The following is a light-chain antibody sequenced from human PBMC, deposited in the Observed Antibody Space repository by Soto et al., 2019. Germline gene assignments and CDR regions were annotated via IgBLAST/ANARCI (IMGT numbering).Light chain of an antibody. CDR2: KAS. CDR3: QHDNSYSEA. V-gene: IGKV1-5*03. J-gene: IGKJ1*01. CDR1: QTISSW. Sequence: DIQMTQSPSTLSGSVGDRVTITCRASQTISSWLAWYQQKPGKATKLLIYKASTLKSRVPSRFSGSGSGTEFTLTISSLQPDDFATYYCQHDNSYSEAFGQGTKVELK.